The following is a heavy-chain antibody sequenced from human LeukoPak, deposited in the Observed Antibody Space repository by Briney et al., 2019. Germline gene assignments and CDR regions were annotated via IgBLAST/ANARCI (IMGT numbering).Heavy chain of an antibody. Sequence: PSETLSLTCAVYGGSFSGYYWSWIRQPPGKGLEWIGYIYYSGTTNYNPSLKSRVSMSVDTSKNQFSLKLSSVTAADTAVYYCARENLGYCTGGSCYHFDYWGQGTLVTVSS. J-gene: IGHJ4*02. CDR3: ARENLGYCTGGSCYHFDY. V-gene: IGHV4-59*01. CDR1: GGSFSGYY. CDR2: IYYSGTT. D-gene: IGHD2-15*01.